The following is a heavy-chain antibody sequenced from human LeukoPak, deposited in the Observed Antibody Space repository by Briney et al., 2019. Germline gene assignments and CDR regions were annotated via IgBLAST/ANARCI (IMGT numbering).Heavy chain of an antibody. D-gene: IGHD2-2*02. J-gene: IGHJ6*03. V-gene: IGHV1-18*01. CDR2: ISAYNGNT. Sequence: ASVKVSCKASGYTFTSYGISWVRQAPGQGLEWMGWISAYNGNTNYAQKLQGRVTMTTDTSTSTAYMELRSLRSDDTAVYYCARRSRYCSSTSCYTGYYYYYMDVWGKGTTVTISS. CDR3: ARRSRYCSSTSCYTGYYYYYMDV. CDR1: GYTFTSYG.